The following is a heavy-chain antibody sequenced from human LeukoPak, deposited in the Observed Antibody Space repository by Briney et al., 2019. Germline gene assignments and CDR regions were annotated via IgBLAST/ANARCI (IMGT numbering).Heavy chain of an antibody. CDR2: INSDGSST. Sequence: GGSLRLSCAASGFTFSSYAMNWVRQAPGKGLVWVSRINSDGSSTSYADSVKGRFTISRDNAKNTLYLQMNSLRAEDTAVYYCATPWMATPHWGQGTLVTVSS. J-gene: IGHJ4*02. CDR1: GFTFSSYA. CDR3: ATPWMATPH. D-gene: IGHD5-24*01. V-gene: IGHV3-74*01.